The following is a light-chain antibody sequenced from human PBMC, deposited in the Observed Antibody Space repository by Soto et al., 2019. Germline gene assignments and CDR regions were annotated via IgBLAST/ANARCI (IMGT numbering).Light chain of an antibody. CDR2: ETS. CDR3: QQFGTSPYT. CDR1: QTVSNIY. V-gene: IGKV3-20*01. J-gene: IGKJ2*01. Sequence: EILLTQSPGTLSFSPGYRATLSCRASQTVSNIYLVWYQQRPGQAPRLLIYETSIRASGIPDRFSGSGSGTDFTLTISRLEPEDFAVYWCQQFGTSPYTFGQGTKVDIK.